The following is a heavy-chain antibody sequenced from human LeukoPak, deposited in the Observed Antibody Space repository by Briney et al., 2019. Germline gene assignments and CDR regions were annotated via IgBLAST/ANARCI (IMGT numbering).Heavy chain of an antibody. CDR2: INPNSGGT. V-gene: IGHV1-2*02. CDR1: GYTFTGYY. CDR3: ARDLGWLQLIGALDI. D-gene: IGHD5-24*01. Sequence: GASVKVSCKASGYTFTGYYMHWVRQAPGQGLEWRGWINPNSGGTNYAQKFQGRVTMTRDTSISTAYMELSRLRSDDTAVYYCARDLGWLQLIGALDIWGQGTMVTVSS. J-gene: IGHJ3*02.